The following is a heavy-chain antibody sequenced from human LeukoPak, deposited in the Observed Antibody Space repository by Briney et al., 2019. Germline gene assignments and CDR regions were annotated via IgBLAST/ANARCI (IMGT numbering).Heavy chain of an antibody. V-gene: IGHV3-53*01. Sequence: PGGSLRLSCAASGFTVSSNYMSWVRQAPGKGLEWVSVIYSGGSTYYADSVKGRFTISRDNSKNTLYLQMNSLRAEDTAVYYCARGQGSTMVRGPKSSWYYFDYWGQGTLVTVSS. CDR1: GFTVSSNY. D-gene: IGHD3-10*01. CDR3: ARGQGSTMVRGPKSSWYYFDY. J-gene: IGHJ4*02. CDR2: IYSGGST.